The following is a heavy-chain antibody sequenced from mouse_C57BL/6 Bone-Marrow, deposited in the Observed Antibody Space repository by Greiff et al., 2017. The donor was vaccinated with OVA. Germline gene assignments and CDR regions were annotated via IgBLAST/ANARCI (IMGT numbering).Heavy chain of an antibody. Sequence: VQLLQSGPELVKPGASVKLSCKASGYTFTSYDINWVKQRPGQGLEWIGWIYPRDGSTTYNEKFKGKATLTVDTSSSTAYMELHSLTSEDSAVYFWARGRLRGFAFWGQGTLVTVSA. J-gene: IGHJ3*01. CDR3: ARGRLRGFAF. CDR2: IYPRDGST. V-gene: IGHV1-85*01. CDR1: GYTFTSYD. D-gene: IGHD3-2*02.